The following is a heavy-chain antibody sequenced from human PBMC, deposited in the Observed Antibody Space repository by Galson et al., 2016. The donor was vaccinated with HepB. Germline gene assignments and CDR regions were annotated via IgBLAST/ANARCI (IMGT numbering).Heavy chain of an antibody. D-gene: IGHD2-21*02. CDR2: INHSGST. CDR1: GGSSSRYC. V-gene: IGHV4-34*01. J-gene: IGHJ3*02. CDR3: ARGRLWWRPDAFDM. Sequence: SETLSLTCAVYGGSSSRYCWNWVRQPPGKGLEWIGEINHSGSTNYNPSLKSRVTISEDSSKNQFSLKLSSVTAADTAVYYCARGRLWWRPDAFDMWGQGTMVTVSS.